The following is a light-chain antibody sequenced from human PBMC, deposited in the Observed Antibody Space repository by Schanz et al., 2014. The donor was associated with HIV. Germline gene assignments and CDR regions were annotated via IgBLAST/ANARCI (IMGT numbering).Light chain of an antibody. J-gene: IGLJ3*02. Sequence: QSALTQPASVSGSPGQSITVSCTGTNNDIGSYTYVSWYQQHPGKAPKLVISGVDYRPSGVSSRFSGSKSGSAASLTISGLQAEDEADYYCSSCTTSNTLVFGGGTKLTVL. CDR3: SSCTTSNTLV. CDR2: GVD. V-gene: IGLV2-14*01. CDR1: NNDIGSYTY.